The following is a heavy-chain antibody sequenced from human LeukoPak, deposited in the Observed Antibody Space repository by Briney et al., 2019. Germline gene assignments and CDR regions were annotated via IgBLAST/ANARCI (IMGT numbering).Heavy chain of an antibody. CDR1: GYTFTSNY. Sequence: ASVKVSCKAFGYTFTSNYVHWVRQAPGQGLEWVGWIDPNNGGTYYAQHFQGRVTMTRDTSITTAYVELNSLTSDDTAVYYCARDLKDDGFGAGGSLGFWGQGTLVTVSS. D-gene: IGHD3-10*01. V-gene: IGHV1-2*02. CDR3: ARDLKDDGFGAGGSLGF. J-gene: IGHJ4*02. CDR2: IDPNNGGT.